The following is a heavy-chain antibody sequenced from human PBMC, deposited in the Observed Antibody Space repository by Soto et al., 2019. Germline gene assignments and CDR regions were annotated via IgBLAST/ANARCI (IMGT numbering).Heavy chain of an antibody. CDR2: IYYSGST. V-gene: IGHV4-61*01. J-gene: IGHJ4*02. Sequence: QVQLQESGPGLVKPSETLSLTCTVSGGSVSSSSYYWSWIRQPPGKGLEWIGYIYYSGSTNYNPSLKSRVTISVDTSKNQFSLKLSSVTAADTAVYYCARGGGHSDSSGYYFFQYWGQGILVTVSS. D-gene: IGHD3-22*01. CDR1: GGSVSSSSYY. CDR3: ARGGGHSDSSGYYFFQY.